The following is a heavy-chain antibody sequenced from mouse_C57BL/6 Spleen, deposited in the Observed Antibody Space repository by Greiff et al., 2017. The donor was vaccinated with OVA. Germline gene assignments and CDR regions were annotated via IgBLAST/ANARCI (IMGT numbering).Heavy chain of an antibody. J-gene: IGHJ3*01. CDR3: TRRQGDGPFAY. D-gene: IGHD2-3*01. V-gene: IGHV1-15*01. Sequence: QVQLKQSGAELVRPGASVTLSCKASGYTFTDYEMHWVKQTPVHGLEWIGAIDPETGGTAYNQKFKGKAILTADKSSSTAYMELRSLTSEDSAVYYCTRRQGDGPFAYWGQGTLVTVSA. CDR2: IDPETGGT. CDR1: GYTFTDYE.